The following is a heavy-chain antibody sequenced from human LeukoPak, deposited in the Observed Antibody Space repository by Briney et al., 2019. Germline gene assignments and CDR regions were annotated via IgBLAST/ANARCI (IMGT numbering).Heavy chain of an antibody. Sequence: GGSLRLSCTASGISFSSHGMHWVRQASGKGLEWVAVIWYDGSNIYYADSVKGRFTISRDNSKNTLFLQMNSLRAEDTAVYYCAKSRFQATNYDYWGQGTLVTVSS. V-gene: IGHV3-33*06. D-gene: IGHD4/OR15-4a*01. J-gene: IGHJ4*02. CDR2: IWYDGSNI. CDR1: GISFSSHG. CDR3: AKSRFQATNYDY.